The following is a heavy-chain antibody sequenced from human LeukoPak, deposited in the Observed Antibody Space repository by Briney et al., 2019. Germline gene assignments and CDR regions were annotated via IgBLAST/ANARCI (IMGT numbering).Heavy chain of an antibody. J-gene: IGHJ4*02. Sequence: PSETLSLTYTVSGGSISSSSYYWGWIRQPPGKGLEWIGTIYYSGNTYYKPSLKSRVTISVDTSKNQFSLKLTSVTAADTAAYYCARHLGELSSLYYFVYWGQGTLVTVSS. V-gene: IGHV4-39*01. CDR1: GGSISSSSYY. CDR2: IYYSGNT. D-gene: IGHD3-16*02. CDR3: ARHLGELSSLYYFVY.